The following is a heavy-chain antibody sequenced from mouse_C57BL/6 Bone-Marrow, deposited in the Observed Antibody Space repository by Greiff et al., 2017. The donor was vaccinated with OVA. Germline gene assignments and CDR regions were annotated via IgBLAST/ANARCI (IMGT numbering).Heavy chain of an antibody. CDR2: IDPSDSYT. J-gene: IGHJ2*01. CDR1: GYTFTSYW. D-gene: IGHD2-5*01. Sequence: QVQLQQPGAELVKPGASVKLSCKASGYTFTSYWMQWVKQRPGQGLEWIGEIDPSDSYTNYNQKFKGKATLTVDTSSSTAYMQLSSLTSEDSAVYYCARSGLATIVTYYFDYWGQGTTLTVSS. CDR3: ARSGLATIVTYYFDY. V-gene: IGHV1-50*01.